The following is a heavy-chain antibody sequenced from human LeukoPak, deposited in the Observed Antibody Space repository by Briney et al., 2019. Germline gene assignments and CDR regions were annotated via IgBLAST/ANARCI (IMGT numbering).Heavy chain of an antibody. Sequence: GGSLRLSCAASGFTFSSYGMHWVRQAPGKGLEWVAVIWYDGSNKYYADSVKGRFTISRDSSKNTLHLQMSSLRAEDTAVYYCAKAYSRSWYYFDYWGQGTLVTVSS. D-gene: IGHD6-13*01. CDR3: AKAYSRSWYYFDY. CDR1: GFTFSSYG. CDR2: IWYDGSNK. V-gene: IGHV3-33*03. J-gene: IGHJ4*02.